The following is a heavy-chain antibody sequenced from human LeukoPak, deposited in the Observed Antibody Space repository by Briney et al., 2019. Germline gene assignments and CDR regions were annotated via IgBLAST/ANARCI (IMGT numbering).Heavy chain of an antibody. J-gene: IGHJ3*02. D-gene: IGHD4-17*01. CDR3: ASDYGDYAGAFDI. V-gene: IGHV4-39*07. Sequence: PSETLSLTCTVSGGSISSGSYYWGWIRQPPGKGLEWIGSIYYSGSTYYNPSLKSRVTISVDTSKNQFSLKLSSVTAADTAVYYCASDYGDYAGAFDIWGQGTMVTVSS. CDR1: GGSISSGSYY. CDR2: IYYSGST.